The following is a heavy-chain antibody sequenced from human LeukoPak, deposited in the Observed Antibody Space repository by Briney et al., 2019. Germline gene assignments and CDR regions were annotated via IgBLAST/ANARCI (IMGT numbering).Heavy chain of an antibody. CDR3: AKCSGGNCYHSDDH. CDR1: GFTFSAHS. J-gene: IGHJ5*02. CDR2: ISSGSRYI. D-gene: IGHD2-15*01. Sequence: PGGSLRLSCAASGFTFSAHSMNWVRQAPGKGLEWVSSISSGSRYIYYADSAKGRFTISRDNAKDSLYLQMNSLRAEDTAVYYCAKCSGGNCYHSDDHWGQGTLVTVSP. V-gene: IGHV3-21*01.